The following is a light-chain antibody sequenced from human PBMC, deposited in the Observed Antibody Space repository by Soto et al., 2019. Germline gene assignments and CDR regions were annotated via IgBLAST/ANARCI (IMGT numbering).Light chain of an antibody. CDR1: SSDVGGFNY. Sequence: ALTQPASVSGSPGQSITISCTGTSSDVGGFNYVSWYQQHPGKAPKLMIYDVTNRPSGVSYRFSGSKSGNTASLTISGLQAEDEADYYCNSYTSSSTYVFGTGSKVTVL. J-gene: IGLJ1*01. CDR2: DVT. V-gene: IGLV2-14*03. CDR3: NSYTSSSTYV.